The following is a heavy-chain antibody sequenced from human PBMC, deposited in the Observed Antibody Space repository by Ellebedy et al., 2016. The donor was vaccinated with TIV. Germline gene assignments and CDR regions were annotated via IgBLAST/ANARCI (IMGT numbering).Heavy chain of an antibody. CDR1: GYTFSDNA. CDR2: TSGGNADT. D-gene: IGHD5-12*01. Sequence: ASVKVSCKTSGYTFSDNAIHWVRQAPGQRLECMGWTSGGNADTTVSQRFQGRVTITRDTSASTAYMELSSLTSEDTAIYYCARGVHSGYNHWGQGTLVTVSS. CDR3: ARGVHSGYNH. V-gene: IGHV1-3*01. J-gene: IGHJ4*02.